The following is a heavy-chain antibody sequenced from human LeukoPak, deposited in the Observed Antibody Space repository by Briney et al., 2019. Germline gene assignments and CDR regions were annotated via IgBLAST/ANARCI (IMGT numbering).Heavy chain of an antibody. D-gene: IGHD2-15*01. V-gene: IGHV1-18*01. CDR3: ARAPTGYCSGGSCYYSVGYFDY. Sequence: ASVKVSCKASGYTFTSYGISWVRQAPGQGLEWMGWISAYNGNTNYAQKLQGRVTMTTDTSTSTAYMELRSLRSDDTAVYYCARAPTGYCSGGSCYYSVGYFDYWGQGTLVTVSS. CDR2: ISAYNGNT. CDR1: GYTFTSYG. J-gene: IGHJ4*02.